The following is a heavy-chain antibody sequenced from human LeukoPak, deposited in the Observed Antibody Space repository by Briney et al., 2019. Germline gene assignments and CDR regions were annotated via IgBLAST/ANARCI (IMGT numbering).Heavy chain of an antibody. CDR1: GGSFSGYY. Sequence: PETLSLTCAVYGGSFSGYYWSWIRQPPGKGLEWIGEINRSGSTNYNPSLKSRVTISVDTSKNQFSLKLSSVTAADTAVYYCARGAAVAGIDYWGQGTLVTVSS. D-gene: IGHD6-19*01. V-gene: IGHV4-34*01. CDR2: INRSGST. J-gene: IGHJ4*02. CDR3: ARGAAVAGIDY.